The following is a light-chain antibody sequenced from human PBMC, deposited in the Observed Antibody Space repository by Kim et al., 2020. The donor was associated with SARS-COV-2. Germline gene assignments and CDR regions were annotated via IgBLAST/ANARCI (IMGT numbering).Light chain of an antibody. CDR1: QSVSSN. CDR2: GAS. V-gene: IGKV3-15*01. J-gene: IGKJ1*01. Sequence: SPGERATLSCRASQSVSSNLAWYQQKPGQAPRLLIYGASTRATGIPARFSGSGSGTEFTLTISSLQSEDFAVYYCQQYNIWPPWTFGQGTKVDSK. CDR3: QQYNIWPPWT.